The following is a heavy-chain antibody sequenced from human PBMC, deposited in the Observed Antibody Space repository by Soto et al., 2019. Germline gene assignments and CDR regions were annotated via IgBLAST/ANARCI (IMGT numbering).Heavy chain of an antibody. J-gene: IGHJ4*02. CDR2: INPKNGDT. CDR3: ARDQGNSSSWPIDL. Sequence: GASVKVSCKTSGYIFTDYYIHWVRQAPGQGLEWMGYINPKNGDTTYEQKFQGWVTMTRDTSVNTAYIDLRSLRFNDTAVYYCARDQGNSSSWPIDLWGQGTPVTVSS. CDR1: GYIFTDYY. V-gene: IGHV1-2*04. D-gene: IGHD6-13*01.